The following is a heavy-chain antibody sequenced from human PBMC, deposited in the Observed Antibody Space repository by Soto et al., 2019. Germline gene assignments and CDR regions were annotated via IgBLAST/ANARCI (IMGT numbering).Heavy chain of an antibody. CDR1: GFAFSDAW. CDR3: AAGTGRTDFDY. CDR2: IMTKAHGGTI. Sequence: GSLRLSCAASGFAFSDAWMSWVRQAPGEGPEWVGRIMTKAHGGTIDYTAPVRDRFFISRDDSKNTLYLQMDSLRTEDTGVYYCAAGTGRTDFDYWGQGT. J-gene: IGHJ4*02. V-gene: IGHV3-15*01. D-gene: IGHD2-2*01.